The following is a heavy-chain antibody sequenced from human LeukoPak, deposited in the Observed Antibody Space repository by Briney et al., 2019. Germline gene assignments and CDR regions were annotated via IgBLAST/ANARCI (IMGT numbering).Heavy chain of an antibody. CDR1: TSR. D-gene: IGHD3-22*01. J-gene: IGHJ5*01. CDR2: IGTYGGDS. Sequence: ASVKVSCKATSRISLVRQAPGQGLEWMGWIGTYGGDSYYAQKFQGRITVTTDTSRSTVYMELRNLRSDDTAVYYCARDLWNFYDDSGYNRDFDSWGQGTLVTVSS. V-gene: IGHV1-18*01. CDR3: ARDLWNFYDDSGYNRDFDS.